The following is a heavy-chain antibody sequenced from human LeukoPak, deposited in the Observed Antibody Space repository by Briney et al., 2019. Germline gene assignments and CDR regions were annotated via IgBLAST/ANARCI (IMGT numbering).Heavy chain of an antibody. Sequence: SVKGRFTISRDNSKNTLYLQMNSLRAEDTAVYYCAKDRTTAARIFDYWGQGTLVTVSS. J-gene: IGHJ4*02. CDR3: AKDRTTAARIFDY. D-gene: IGHD6-6*01. V-gene: IGHV3-23*01.